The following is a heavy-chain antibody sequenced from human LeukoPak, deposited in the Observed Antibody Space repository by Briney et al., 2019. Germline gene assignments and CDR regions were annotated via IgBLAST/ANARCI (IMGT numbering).Heavy chain of an antibody. D-gene: IGHD3-3*01. CDR1: GFTFSSYS. CDR2: ISSSSYI. Sequence: GGSLRLSCAASGFTFSSYSMNWVRQAPGKGLEWVSSISSSSYIYYADSVKGRFTISRDNAKNSLYLQMNSLRAEDTAVYYCARDYIFGVVISYYMDVWGKGTTVTVSS. J-gene: IGHJ6*03. CDR3: ARDYIFGVVISYYMDV. V-gene: IGHV3-21*01.